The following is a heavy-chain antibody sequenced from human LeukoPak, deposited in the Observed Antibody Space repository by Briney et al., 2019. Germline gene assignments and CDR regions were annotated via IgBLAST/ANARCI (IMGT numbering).Heavy chain of an antibody. CDR1: GYTLTQLS. J-gene: IGHJ5*02. CDR2: FDPEDGET. V-gene: IGHV1-24*01. CDR3: ATLMDWGRA. Sequence: ASVKVSCKVSGYTLTQLSMHWVRQAPGKGLEGMGGFDPEDGETIYAQKFQGRVTMTEDTSTDTAYMELGSLRSEDTAVYYCATLMDWGRAWGQGTLVTVSS. D-gene: IGHD2-8*01.